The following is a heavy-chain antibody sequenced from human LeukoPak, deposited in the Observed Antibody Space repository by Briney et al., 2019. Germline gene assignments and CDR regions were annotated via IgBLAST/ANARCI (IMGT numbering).Heavy chain of an antibody. D-gene: IGHD6-19*01. CDR3: ASSRWYSSGWYPFDY. CDR1: GYTFTYRY. J-gene: IGHJ4*02. V-gene: IGHV1-45*02. CDR2: ITPFNGNT. Sequence: ASVKVSCKASGYTFTYRYLHWVRQAPGQALEWMGWITPFNGNTNYAQKFQDRVTITRDRSMSTAYMELSSLRSEDTAMYYCASSRWYSSGWYPFDYWGQGTLVTISS.